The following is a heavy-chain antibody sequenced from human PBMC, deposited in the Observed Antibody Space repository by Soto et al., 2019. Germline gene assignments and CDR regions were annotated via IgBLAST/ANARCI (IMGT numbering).Heavy chain of an antibody. D-gene: IGHD3-10*01. CDR3: ARANYYGSPGDFDY. CDR1: GFNFSSYN. J-gene: IGHJ4*02. Sequence: GGAHRLSSAASGFNFSSYNMNWVPQAPGKGLEWVSYISSSSTIYYADSVKGRFTISRDNAKNSLYLQMNSLRAEDTAVYYCARANYYGSPGDFDYWGQGTLVTVSS. V-gene: IGHV3-48*01. CDR2: ISSSSTI.